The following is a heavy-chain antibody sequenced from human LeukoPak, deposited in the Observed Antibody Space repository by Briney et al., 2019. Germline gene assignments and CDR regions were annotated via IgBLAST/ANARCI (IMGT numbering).Heavy chain of an antibody. V-gene: IGHV1-69*13. CDR2: IIPIFGTA. Sequence: ASVKVSCKASGGTFSSYAISWVRQAPGQGLEWMGGIIPIFGTANYAQKFQGRVTITADESTSIAYMELSSLKSEDTAVYYCARARGGIVVVPAAIPSGQTAYYYGMDVWGKGTTVTVSS. J-gene: IGHJ6*04. CDR1: GGTFSSYA. D-gene: IGHD2-2*01. CDR3: ARARGGIVVVPAAIPSGQTAYYYGMDV.